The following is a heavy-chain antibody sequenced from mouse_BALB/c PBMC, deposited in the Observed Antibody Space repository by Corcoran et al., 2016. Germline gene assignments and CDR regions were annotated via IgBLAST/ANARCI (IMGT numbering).Heavy chain of an antibody. D-gene: IGHD1-1*01. CDR2: INTYTGEP. CDR3: ARSPHYYGSSSYAMDY. V-gene: IGHV9-1*02. Sequence: QIQLVQSGPELKKPGETVKISCKASGYTFTNYGMNWVKQAPGKGLKWMGWINTYTGEPTYADDFKGRFAFSLETSASTAYLQINNLKNEDMATYFCARSPHYYGSSSYAMDYWGQGTSVTVSS. CDR1: GYTFTNYG. J-gene: IGHJ4*01.